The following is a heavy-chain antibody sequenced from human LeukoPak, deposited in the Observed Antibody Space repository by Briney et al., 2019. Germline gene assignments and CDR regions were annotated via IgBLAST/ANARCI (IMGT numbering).Heavy chain of an antibody. V-gene: IGHV3-23*01. CDR1: GFTFSNYA. CDR3: AKPRGYSTVTTYYYYGIDV. CDR2: ISGSGDNT. J-gene: IGHJ6*02. Sequence: GASLRLSCAASGFTFSNYAMSWVRQAPGKGLEWVSVISGSGDNTYYADSVEGRFTISRDNSKNTLYLQMNSLRAEDTAVYYCAKPRGYSTVTTYYYYGIDVWGQGTTVTVSS. D-gene: IGHD4-17*01.